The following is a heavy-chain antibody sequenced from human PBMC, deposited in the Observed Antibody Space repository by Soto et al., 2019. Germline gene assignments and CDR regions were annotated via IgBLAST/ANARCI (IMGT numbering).Heavy chain of an antibody. J-gene: IGHJ4*02. CDR1: GFIFSNYA. D-gene: IGHD2-21*01. CDR3: ARGRKYCGPTTCFHYFDY. CDR2: ISDNGGST. Sequence: EVQLLDSGGGLVQPGGSLRLSCTTSGFIFSNYAMNWVRQAPGKGLERVSVISDNGGSTYYADSVKGRFTITRDYSKTTIYLHMNSLSPEDTAVYYCARGRKYCGPTTCFHYFDYWGQGTLVTVSS. V-gene: IGHV3-23*01.